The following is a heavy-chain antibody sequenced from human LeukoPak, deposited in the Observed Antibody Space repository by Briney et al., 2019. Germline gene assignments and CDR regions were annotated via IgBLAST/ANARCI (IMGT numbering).Heavy chain of an antibody. J-gene: IGHJ6*03. Sequence: ASVKVSCKASGYTFTSYGISWVRQAPGQGLEWMGWISTYNGNTNYAQKLQGRVTMTTDTSTSTAYMELRSLRSDDTAVYYCARSGYSSSWYRDYYYYYMDVWGKGTTVTISS. CDR1: GYTFTSYG. CDR2: ISTYNGNT. CDR3: ARSGYSSSWYRDYYYYYMDV. D-gene: IGHD6-13*01. V-gene: IGHV1-18*01.